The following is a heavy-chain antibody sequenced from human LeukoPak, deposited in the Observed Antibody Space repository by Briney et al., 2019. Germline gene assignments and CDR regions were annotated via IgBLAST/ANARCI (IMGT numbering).Heavy chain of an antibody. CDR1: GYSFTSYW. V-gene: IGHV5-51*01. J-gene: IGHJ4*02. Sequence: GESLKISCKGSGYSFTSYWIGWGRQIPGKGLEWMGIIYPGDSDTRNSTSFQGQVTISADKSISTAYLQWSSLKASDTAMYYCARQDLGWFGVSDYWGQGTLVTVSS. CDR3: ARQDLGWFGVSDY. CDR2: IYPGDSDT. D-gene: IGHD3-10*01.